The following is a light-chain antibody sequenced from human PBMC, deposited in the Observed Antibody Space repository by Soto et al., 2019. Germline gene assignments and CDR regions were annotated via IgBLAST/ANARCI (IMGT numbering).Light chain of an antibody. CDR1: QSVSSSY. V-gene: IGKV3-15*01. Sequence: EIVLTQSPATLSLSPGERATLSCRASQSVSSSYLAWYQQKPGQAPRLLIYGASTRATGLPARFSGSGSGTEFTLIISSLQSEDSAVYYCQQYDKWPITFGQRTRLEIK. J-gene: IGKJ5*01. CDR2: GAS. CDR3: QQYDKWPIT.